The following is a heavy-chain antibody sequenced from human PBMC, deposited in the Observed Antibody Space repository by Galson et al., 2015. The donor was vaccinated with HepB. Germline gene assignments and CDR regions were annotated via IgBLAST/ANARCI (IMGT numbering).Heavy chain of an antibody. Sequence: SVKVSCKASGYTFTSYAMHWVRQAPGQRLEWMGWINAGNGNTKHSQKFQGRVTITRDTSASTAYMALSSLRSEDTAVYYCARVRMGISSGWYFADYWGQGTLVTVSS. J-gene: IGHJ4*02. D-gene: IGHD6-19*01. V-gene: IGHV1-3*01. CDR1: GYTFTSYA. CDR2: INAGNGNT. CDR3: ARVRMGISSGWYFADY.